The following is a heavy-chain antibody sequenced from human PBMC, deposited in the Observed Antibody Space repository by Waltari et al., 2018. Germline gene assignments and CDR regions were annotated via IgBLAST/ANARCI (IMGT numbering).Heavy chain of an antibody. CDR3: ARGGGVAHAFDI. Sequence: QVQLQQWGAGLLKPSETLSLTCAVYGGSFSGYYWSWIRQPPGKGLEWIGEINHSGSTNYNPSLKSRVTISVDTSKNQFSLKLSSVTAADTAGDYCARGGGVAHAFDIWGQGTMVTVSS. J-gene: IGHJ3*02. D-gene: IGHD3-16*01. CDR1: GGSFSGYY. V-gene: IGHV4-34*01. CDR2: INHSGST.